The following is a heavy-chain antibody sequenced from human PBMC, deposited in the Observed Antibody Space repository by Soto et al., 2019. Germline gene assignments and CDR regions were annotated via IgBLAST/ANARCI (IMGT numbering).Heavy chain of an antibody. J-gene: IGHJ5*02. V-gene: IGHV3-23*01. D-gene: IGHD6-25*01. CDR1: GFEFSSYA. Sequence: GSVTLASAASGFEFSSYAMSGVRQTEGKVRECISRMSGTGVHTRYAESVKGRFSVARDTAKDTLFLEMNSLGVDDTGMYYCAKSFCSSSSGFFLWVDPWG. CDR2: MSGTGVHT. CDR3: AKSFCSSSSGFFLWVDP.